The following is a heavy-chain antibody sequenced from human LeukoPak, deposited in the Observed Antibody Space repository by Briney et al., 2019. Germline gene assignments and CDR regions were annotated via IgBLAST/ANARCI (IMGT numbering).Heavy chain of an antibody. CDR3: ARLGIYFAVTTTPIDY. V-gene: IGHV5-51*01. CDR2: IYPGDSDT. J-gene: IGHJ4*02. Sequence: GESLKISCKGSGYSFTSYRIGWVRQMPGKGLEWMGIIYPGDSDTRYSPSFQGQVTISADKSISTAYLQWSSLKASDTAMYYCARLGIYFAVTTTPIDYWGQGTLVTVSS. D-gene: IGHD4-17*01. CDR1: GYSFTSYR.